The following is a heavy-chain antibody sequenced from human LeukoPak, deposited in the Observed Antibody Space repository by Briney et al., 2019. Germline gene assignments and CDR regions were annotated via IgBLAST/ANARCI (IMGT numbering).Heavy chain of an antibody. CDR1: GYTFTGYY. CDR3: ARGRSWYMDV. CDR2: INPNSGVT. V-gene: IGHV1-2*02. Sequence: GASVKVSCKASGYTFTGYYMHWVRQAPGQGLEWMGRINPNSGVTNHAQKFQGRATMTRDTSISTAYMELSRLRSDDTAVYYCARGRSWYMDVCGKGTTVTVSS. J-gene: IGHJ6*03.